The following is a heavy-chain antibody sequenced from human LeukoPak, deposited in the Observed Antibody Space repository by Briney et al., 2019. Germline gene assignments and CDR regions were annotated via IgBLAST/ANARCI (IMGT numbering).Heavy chain of an antibody. D-gene: IGHD4-23*01. Sequence: ASVKVSCKASGYTFTSYDINWVRQATGQGLEWMGWMNPNSGNTGYAQKFQGRVTITRNTSISTAYMELSSLRSEDTAVYYCAREDGGVGPLQDYYYMDVWGKGTTVTVSS. CDR1: GYTFTSYD. CDR3: AREDGGVGPLQDYYYMDV. J-gene: IGHJ6*03. CDR2: MNPNSGNT. V-gene: IGHV1-8*03.